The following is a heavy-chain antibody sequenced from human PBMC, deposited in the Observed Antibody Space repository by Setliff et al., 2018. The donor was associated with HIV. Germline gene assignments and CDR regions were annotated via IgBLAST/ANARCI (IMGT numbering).Heavy chain of an antibody. CDR3: ARDEGRATGSWWDQSASWYLDY. CDR1: GGSISTYY. CDR2: IYFTGSS. Sequence: SETLSLTCTVSGGSISTYYWSWIRQPPGKGLEGSGSIYFTGSSDNNPSLKSRVTLSVDTSKNQFSLKLSSVTAADTAVYFCARDEGRATGSWWDQSASWYLDYWGHGILVTVSS. V-gene: IGHV4-59*01. D-gene: IGHD6-13*01. J-gene: IGHJ4*01.